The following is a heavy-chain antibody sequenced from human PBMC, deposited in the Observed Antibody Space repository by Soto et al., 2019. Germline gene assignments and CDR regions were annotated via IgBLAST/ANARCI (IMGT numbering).Heavy chain of an antibody. D-gene: IGHD3-10*01. J-gene: IGHJ4*02. CDR3: AKDGFTGGFDY. V-gene: IGHV3-23*01. CDR2: ISGRSGRT. Sequence: EVQLLESGGGLVQPGGSLRLSCAASGFTFITYAMTWVRQAPGKGLEWVSTISGRSGRTYYADSVKGRFTISRDNSMNTLDLQMNSLRAEDTAVYYCAKDGFTGGFDYWGQGTLVTVSS. CDR1: GFTFITYA.